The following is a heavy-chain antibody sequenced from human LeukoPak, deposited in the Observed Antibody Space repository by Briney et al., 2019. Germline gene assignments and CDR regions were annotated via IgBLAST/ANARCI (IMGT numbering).Heavy chain of an antibody. V-gene: IGHV1-2*04. Sequence: ASVKVSCKASGYTFTGYYMHWVRQAPGQGLEWMGWINPNSGGTNYAQKFQGWVTMTRDTSISTAYMELSRLRSDDTAVYYCARDGVGGSSHFDYWGQGTLVTVSS. D-gene: IGHD1-26*01. CDR2: INPNSGGT. J-gene: IGHJ4*02. CDR1: GYTFTGYY. CDR3: ARDGVGGSSHFDY.